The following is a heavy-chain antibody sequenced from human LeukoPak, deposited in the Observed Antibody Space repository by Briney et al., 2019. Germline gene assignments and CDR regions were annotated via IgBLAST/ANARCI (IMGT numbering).Heavy chain of an antibody. Sequence: GGSLRLSCAASGFTFSSYGMHWVRQAPGKGLEWVAFIRYDGSNKYYADSVKGRFTISRDNSKNTLYLQMNSLRAEDTAVYYCAKDFAHIVVVVAATGSYFDYWGQGTLVTVSS. CDR2: IRYDGSNK. CDR3: AKDFAHIVVVVAATGSYFDY. V-gene: IGHV3-30*02. D-gene: IGHD2-15*01. CDR1: GFTFSSYG. J-gene: IGHJ4*02.